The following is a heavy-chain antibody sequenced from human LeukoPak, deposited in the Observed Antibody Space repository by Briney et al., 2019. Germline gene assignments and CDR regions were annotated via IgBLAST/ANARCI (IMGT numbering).Heavy chain of an antibody. D-gene: IGHD1-1*01. CDR3: ARDHNWVVDY. CDR2: ISTYNGDT. CDR1: GYTFTSYG. J-gene: IGHJ4*02. V-gene: IGHV1-18*01. Sequence: RASVKVSCKASGYTFTSYGIRWARQAPGQGLEWMGWISTYNGDTNYAQKLQGRVTMTTDTSTSTAYMELRSLRSDDTAVYYCARDHNWVVDYWGQGTLVTVSS.